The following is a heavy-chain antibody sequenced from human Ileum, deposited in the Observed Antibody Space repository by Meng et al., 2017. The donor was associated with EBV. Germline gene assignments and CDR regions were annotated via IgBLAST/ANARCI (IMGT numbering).Heavy chain of an antibody. Sequence: VRSLESAPGFVTPSYTLSLPCAVSGYSISRTNWWGWIRQPPGKGLEWIGYIYYSGSTSYNPSLKSRVTMSVDTSKNQFSLNLNSVTAVDTAVYYCARNVPGTSAYYDWGQGTLVTVSS. V-gene: IGHV4-28*01. CDR3: ARNVPGTSAYYD. CDR1: GYSISRTNW. J-gene: IGHJ4*02. CDR2: IYYSGST. D-gene: IGHD3-22*01.